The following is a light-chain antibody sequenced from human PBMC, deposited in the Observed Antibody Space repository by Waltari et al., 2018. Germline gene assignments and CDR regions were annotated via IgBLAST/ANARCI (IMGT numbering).Light chain of an antibody. Sequence: DIQMTQSPSSVSAFIGDRVTITCRASQDIGTYFAWYQQKPGKAPRLLIYDASSLQNGVPSRFSGSGSSTDFSLTIDTLQPEYFAAYFCQQSKTFPYTFGQGTKLEIK. CDR2: DAS. CDR3: QQSKTFPYT. J-gene: IGKJ2*01. V-gene: IGKV1D-12*01. CDR1: QDIGTY.